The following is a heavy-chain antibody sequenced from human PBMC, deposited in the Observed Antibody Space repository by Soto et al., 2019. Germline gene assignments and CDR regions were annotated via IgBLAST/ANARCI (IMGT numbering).Heavy chain of an antibody. J-gene: IGHJ6*02. V-gene: IGHV4-4*02. CDR3: ALLRPDELPGYGMAV. CDR2: IYHSGST. CDR1: GGSISSSNW. D-gene: IGHD1-26*01. Sequence: SETLSLTCAVSGGSISSSNWWSWVRQPPGKGLEWIGEIYHSGSTNYNPSLKSRVTISVDKSKNQFSLKLSSVTAADTAVYYCALLRPDELPGYGMAVWGQGTTVTVSS.